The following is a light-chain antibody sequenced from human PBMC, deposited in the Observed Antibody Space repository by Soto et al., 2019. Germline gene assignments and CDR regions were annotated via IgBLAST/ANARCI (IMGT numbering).Light chain of an antibody. V-gene: IGKV4-1*01. CDR3: QQYYSSPPT. Sequence: DIVMTQSPDSLAVSLGERATINCKSSQSVLSSSNNKNYLAWYQQKPGQPPKLLIYLASTRESGVPDRFSGSGSGTDFTLTISSLQAEDVAVYYCQQYYSSPPTFGQGTKAEIK. J-gene: IGKJ1*01. CDR1: QSVLSSSNNKNY. CDR2: LAS.